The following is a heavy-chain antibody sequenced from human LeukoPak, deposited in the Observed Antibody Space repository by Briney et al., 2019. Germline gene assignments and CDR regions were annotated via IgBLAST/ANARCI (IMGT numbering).Heavy chain of an antibody. CDR1: GFTFTSSA. D-gene: IGHD6-13*01. Sequence: SVKVSCKASGFTFTSSAVQWVRQARGQRLEWIGWIVVGSGNTNYAQRFQERVTITRDMSTSTAYMELSSLRSEDTAVYYCAAVAAAGHRLDYRGQGTLVTVSS. CDR3: AAVAAAGHRLDY. CDR2: IVVGSGNT. J-gene: IGHJ4*02. V-gene: IGHV1-58*01.